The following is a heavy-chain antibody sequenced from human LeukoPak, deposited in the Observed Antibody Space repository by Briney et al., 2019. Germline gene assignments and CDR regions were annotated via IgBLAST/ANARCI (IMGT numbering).Heavy chain of an antibody. Sequence: GGSLRLSCAASGITFSSDAMTWVRQAPGKGLEWVANIKHDGSEKYYVDSVKGRFTISRDISRNSLYLQMDSLRVEDTAMYYCARDSRGYSYGPNTDYWGQGTLVAVSS. D-gene: IGHD5-18*01. J-gene: IGHJ4*02. V-gene: IGHV3-7*01. CDR3: ARDSRGYSYGPNTDY. CDR2: IKHDGSEK. CDR1: GITFSSDA.